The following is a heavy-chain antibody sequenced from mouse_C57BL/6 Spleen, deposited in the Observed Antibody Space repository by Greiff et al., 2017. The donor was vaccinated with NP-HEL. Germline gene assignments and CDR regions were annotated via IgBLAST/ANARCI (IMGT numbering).Heavy chain of an antibody. CDR3: ARGGYSNYVGAMDY. CDR1: GYTFTSYW. D-gene: IGHD2-5*01. J-gene: IGHJ4*01. V-gene: IGHV1-52*01. Sequence: VQLQQPGAELVRPGSSVKLSCKASGYTFTSYWMHWVKQRPIQGLEWIGNIDPSDSETHYNQKFKDKATLTVDKSSSTAYMQLSSLTSEDSAVYYCARGGYSNYVGAMDYWGQGTSVTVSS. CDR2: IDPSDSET.